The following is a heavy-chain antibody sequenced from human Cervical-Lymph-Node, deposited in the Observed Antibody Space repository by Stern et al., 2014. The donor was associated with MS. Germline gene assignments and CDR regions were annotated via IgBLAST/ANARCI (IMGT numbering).Heavy chain of an antibody. CDR3: ARSLSGTLDH. D-gene: IGHD6-13*01. CDR1: GGSISRGYW. V-gene: IGHV4-4*02. Sequence: QVQLQESGPGLVKPSGTLFLTCAVSGGSISRGYWWNWVRQPPGKGLEWIGEIYQSGSTNYNPSLKSRLTISVDKSKNQFSLNLTSLTAADTAVYYCARSLSGTLDHWGQGTLVAVSS. J-gene: IGHJ4*02. CDR2: IYQSGST.